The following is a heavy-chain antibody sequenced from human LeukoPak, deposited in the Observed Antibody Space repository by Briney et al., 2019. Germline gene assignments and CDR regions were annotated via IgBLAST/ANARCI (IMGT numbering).Heavy chain of an antibody. V-gene: IGHV3-11*04. CDR2: ISSGAKTI. J-gene: IGHJ2*01. D-gene: IGHD3-10*01. Sequence: TGGSLRLSCVASGFTFSDYYMNLIRQAPGKGLEWVSYISSGAKTIYSADSVQGRFTISRDNARNSPYLQMNSLRVEDTAVYYCARGGGGYDPLVSHFDLWGRGILVTVSS. CDR1: GFTFSDYY. CDR3: ARGGGGYDPLVSHFDL.